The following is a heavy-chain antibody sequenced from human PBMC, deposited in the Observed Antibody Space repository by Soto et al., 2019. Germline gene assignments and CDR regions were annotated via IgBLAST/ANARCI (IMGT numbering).Heavy chain of an antibody. CDR1: AFIFRDYA. CDR2: ISREGAYT. V-gene: IGHV3-23*01. D-gene: IGHD3-9*01. CDR3: AQDPSTGYGDH. J-gene: IGHJ4*02. Sequence: EVHLLESGGDLVQPGGSLRLSCAASAFIFRDYAMSWVRQAPGKGLEWVSTISREGAYTHYSDSVEGRFTISRDNSKNTLYLQMSSVRGEDTALYYCAQDPSTGYGDHWGQGTMVTVSS.